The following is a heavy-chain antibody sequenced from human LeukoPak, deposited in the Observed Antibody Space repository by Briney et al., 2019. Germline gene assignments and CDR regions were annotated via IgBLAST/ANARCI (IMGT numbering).Heavy chain of an antibody. Sequence: SETLSLTCTVSGGSISSYYWSWIRQPAGKGPEWIGRIYTSGSTNYNPSLKSRVTMSVDTSKNQFSLKLGSVTAADTAVYYCAADYGDYQFFDYWGQGTLVTVSS. J-gene: IGHJ4*02. D-gene: IGHD4-17*01. V-gene: IGHV4-4*07. CDR3: AADYGDYQFFDY. CDR1: GGSISSYY. CDR2: IYTSGST.